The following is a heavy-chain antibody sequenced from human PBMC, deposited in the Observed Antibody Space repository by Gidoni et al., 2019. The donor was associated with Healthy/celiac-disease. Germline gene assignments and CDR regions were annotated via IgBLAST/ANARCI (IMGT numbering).Heavy chain of an antibody. CDR3: ARVGSYYDILTGYSDNWFDP. J-gene: IGHJ5*02. V-gene: IGHV5-51*01. Sequence: EVQLVQSGAEVNKPGESLKISCKGSGYSFTSYWIGGVRQMPGKGLEWMGIIYPGDSDTRYSPSFQGQVTISADKSISTAYLQWSSLKASDTAMYYCARVGSYYDILTGYSDNWFDPWGQGTLVTVSS. D-gene: IGHD3-9*01. CDR2: IYPGDSDT. CDR1: GYSFTSYW.